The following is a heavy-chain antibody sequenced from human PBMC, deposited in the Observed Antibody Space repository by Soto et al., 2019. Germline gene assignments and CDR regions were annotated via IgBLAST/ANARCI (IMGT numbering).Heavy chain of an antibody. CDR3: ARDAWVSSWARLGTPRYYYGMDV. J-gene: IGHJ6*02. V-gene: IGHV1-3*01. CDR2: INVINGNA. D-gene: IGHD6-13*01. CDR1: GYTFTSYD. Sequence: ASVKVSCKASGYTFTSYDMHWVRQAPGQRLEWMGRINVINGNAYYSQRFQGRATFTRDTSASTGYMELSSLIPGDTAVYYCARDAWVSSWARLGTPRYYYGMDVWGQGTTVTVSS.